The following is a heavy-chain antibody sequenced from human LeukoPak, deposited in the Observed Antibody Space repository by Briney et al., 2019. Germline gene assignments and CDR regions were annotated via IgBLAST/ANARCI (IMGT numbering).Heavy chain of an antibody. Sequence: GASVKVSCKASGYTFTSYGISWVRQAPGQGLEWMGWISAYNGNTNYAQKLQGRVTMTTDTSTSTAYMELRSLRSDDTAVYFCAREGYSYDSSGYSNYYYYYMDVWGKGTTVTVSS. CDR3: AREGYSYDSSGYSNYYYYYMDV. J-gene: IGHJ6*03. D-gene: IGHD3-22*01. CDR1: GYTFTSYG. V-gene: IGHV1-18*01. CDR2: ISAYNGNT.